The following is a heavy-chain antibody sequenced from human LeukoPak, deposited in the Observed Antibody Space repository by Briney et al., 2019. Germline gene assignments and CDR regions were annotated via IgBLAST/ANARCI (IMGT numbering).Heavy chain of an antibody. V-gene: IGHV3-21*01. CDR1: GFTFSSYS. Sequence: GRSLRLSCAASGFTFSSYSMNWVRQAPGKGLEWVSSISSSSSYIYYADSVKGRFTISRDNAKNSLYLQMNSLRAEDTAVYYCAREGSGWPFDYWGQGTLVTVSS. CDR3: AREGSGWPFDY. D-gene: IGHD6-19*01. CDR2: ISSSSSYI. J-gene: IGHJ4*02.